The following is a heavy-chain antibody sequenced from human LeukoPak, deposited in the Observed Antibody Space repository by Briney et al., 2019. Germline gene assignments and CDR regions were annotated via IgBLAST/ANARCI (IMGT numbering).Heavy chain of an antibody. CDR3: TRGQNWNYGY. J-gene: IGHJ4*02. D-gene: IGHD1-7*01. V-gene: IGHV4-34*01. CDR1: GGSFSGYY. Sequence: SETLSLTCAVFGGSFSGYYWTWIRQPPGKGLEWVGEINHSGSTNYSPSLKSRVTISVDTSKNQFSLKLSSVTAADTAVYYCTRGQNWNYGYWGQGTLVTVSS. CDR2: INHSGST.